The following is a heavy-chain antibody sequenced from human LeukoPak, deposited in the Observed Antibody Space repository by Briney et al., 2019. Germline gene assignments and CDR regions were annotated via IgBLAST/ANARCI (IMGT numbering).Heavy chain of an antibody. V-gene: IGHV3-33*01. D-gene: IGHD3-16*02. CDR2: IWFDGSEQ. CDR1: GFTFSTYA. Sequence: GGSLRLSCAASGFTFSTYAIHWVRQAPGKGLEWVAVIWFDGSEQYYADSVKGRFIISRDNSKSTSNLQLNSLRAEDAAVYYCAREGDSRWGELSPWGQGTLVTVSS. CDR3: AREGDSRWGELSP. J-gene: IGHJ1*01.